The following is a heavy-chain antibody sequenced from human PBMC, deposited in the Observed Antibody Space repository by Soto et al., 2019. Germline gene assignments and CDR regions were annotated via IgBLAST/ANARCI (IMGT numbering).Heavy chain of an antibody. V-gene: IGHV4-59*08. Sequence: SETLSLTCTVSGGSISGYYWSWIRQPPGKGLEWIGYIYYSGSTQYNPSLKSRVSMSADTSKNQFSLKLSSVTAADTAVYYCASNLMSVAGMEDYYYLYYYMDFWGKGSTVTVYS. J-gene: IGHJ6*03. D-gene: IGHD6-19*01. CDR1: GGSISGYY. CDR2: IYYSGST. CDR3: ASNLMSVAGMEDYYYLYYYMDF.